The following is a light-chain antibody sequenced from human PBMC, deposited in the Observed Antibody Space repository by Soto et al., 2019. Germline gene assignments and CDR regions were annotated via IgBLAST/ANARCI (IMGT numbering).Light chain of an antibody. CDR2: VNSGGSH. CDR1: SGHSNYA. V-gene: IGLV4-69*01. CDR3: QTWGTGSAIVV. Sequence: QSVLTQSPSASASLGASVKLTCTLSSGHSNYAIAWHQQQPEKGPRYLMKVNSGGSHIKGDGIPDRFSGSSSGAERYLFISSLQSEDGAYYYGQTWGTGSAIVVFGGGTQLTVL. J-gene: IGLJ7*01.